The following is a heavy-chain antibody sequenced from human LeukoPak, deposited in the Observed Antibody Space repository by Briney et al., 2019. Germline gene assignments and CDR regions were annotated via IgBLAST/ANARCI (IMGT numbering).Heavy chain of an antibody. Sequence: GGSLRLSCAASGFTFSSYDFHWVRQAPGKGLEWVSAIGVAGDTYYADSVKRRFTISRENAANSLYLQMHSLRAGDTALYYCTREFCGSRAACAGGFYYDVWGRGTLVTVSS. J-gene: IGHJ2*01. CDR3: TREFCGSRAACAGGFYYDV. CDR2: IGVAGDT. D-gene: IGHD2-15*01. CDR1: GFTFSSYD. V-gene: IGHV3-13*01.